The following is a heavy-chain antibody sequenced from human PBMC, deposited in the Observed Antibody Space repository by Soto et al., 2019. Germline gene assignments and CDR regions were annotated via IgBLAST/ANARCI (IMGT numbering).Heavy chain of an antibody. CDR2: IYYSGST. V-gene: IGHV4-31*03. CDR3: AIGRTSSPTPGDY. J-gene: IGHJ4*02. Sequence: QVQLQESGPGLVKPSQTLSLTCTVSGGSISSGGYYWSWIRQHPGKRLEWIGYIYYSGSTYYNPSIKRRVTISVDTSKNQFSLKPSSVTAADTAVYYCAIGRTSSPTPGDYWGQGTLVTVSS. CDR1: GGSISSGGYY. D-gene: IGHD2-2*01.